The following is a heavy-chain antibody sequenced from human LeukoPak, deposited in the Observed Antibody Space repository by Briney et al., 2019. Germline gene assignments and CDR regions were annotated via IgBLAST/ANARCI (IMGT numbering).Heavy chain of an antibody. CDR3: ARYEATMVRGVRTFWFDP. CDR2: IYYSGST. Sequence: SETLSLTCTVSGGSISSYYWSWIRQPPGKGLEWIGYIYYSGSTNYNPSLKSRVTISVDTSKNQFSLKLSSVTAADTAVYYCARYEATMVRGVRTFWFDPWGQGTLVTVSS. CDR1: GGSISSYY. J-gene: IGHJ5*02. V-gene: IGHV4-59*01. D-gene: IGHD3-10*01.